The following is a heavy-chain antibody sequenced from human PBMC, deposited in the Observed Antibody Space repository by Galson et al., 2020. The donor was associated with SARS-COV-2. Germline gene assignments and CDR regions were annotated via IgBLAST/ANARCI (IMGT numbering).Heavy chain of an antibody. CDR3: ARTRYNWAGTGSYYYYYMDV. Sequence: GGSLRLSCAASGFTFSSYEMNWVRQAPGKGLEWVSYISSSGSTIYYADSVKGRFTISRDNAKNSLYLQMNSLRAEDTAVYYCARTRYNWAGTGSYYYYYMDVWGRGVTVTV. D-gene: IGHD1-20*01. CDR2: ISSSGSTI. J-gene: IGHJ6*03. CDR1: GFTFSSYE. V-gene: IGHV3-48*03.